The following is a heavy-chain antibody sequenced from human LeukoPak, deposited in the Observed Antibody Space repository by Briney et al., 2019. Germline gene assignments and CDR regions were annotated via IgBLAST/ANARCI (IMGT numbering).Heavy chain of an antibody. CDR2: IYPGDSDT. CDR1: GYSFTSYW. J-gene: IGHJ4*02. D-gene: IGHD6-19*01. Sequence: GGSLKISCQGSGYSFTSYWIGWVRQMPGKGLEWMGIIYPGDSDTRYSPSFQGQVTISADKSISTAYLQWSSLKASDTAMYYCARQAAYSSGWSAGDYWGQGTLVTVSS. CDR3: ARQAAYSSGWSAGDY. V-gene: IGHV5-51*01.